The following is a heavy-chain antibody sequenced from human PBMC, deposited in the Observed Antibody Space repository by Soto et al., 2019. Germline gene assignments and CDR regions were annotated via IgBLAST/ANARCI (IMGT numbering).Heavy chain of an antibody. D-gene: IGHD2-15*01. CDR1: GFIFSSYA. CDR3: AKDLRDVGYCSVGSCYSDF. CDR2: ISGSGGST. V-gene: IGHV3-23*01. J-gene: IGHJ4*02. Sequence: HPGGSLRLSCAASGFIFSSYAMSWVRQAPGKGLEWVSGISGSGGSTYYTESVRGRFTISRDNSKSTLYLQMNSLRAEDTAVYYCAKDLRDVGYCSVGSCYSDFWGQGTLVTVSS.